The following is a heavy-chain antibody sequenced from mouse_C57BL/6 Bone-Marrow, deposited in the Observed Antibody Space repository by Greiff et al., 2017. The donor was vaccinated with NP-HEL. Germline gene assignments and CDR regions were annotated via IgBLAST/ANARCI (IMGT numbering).Heavy chain of an antibody. D-gene: IGHD2-3*01. V-gene: IGHV5-17*01. CDR1: GFTFSDYG. CDR2: ISSGSSTI. Sequence: EVKVEESGGGLVKPGGSLKLSCAASGFTFSDYGMHWVRQAPEKGLEWVAYISSGSSTIYYADTVKGRFTISRDNAKNTLFLQMTSLRSEDTAMYYCARNGYYRYYYAMDYWGQGTSVTVSS. CDR3: ARNGYYRYYYAMDY. J-gene: IGHJ4*01.